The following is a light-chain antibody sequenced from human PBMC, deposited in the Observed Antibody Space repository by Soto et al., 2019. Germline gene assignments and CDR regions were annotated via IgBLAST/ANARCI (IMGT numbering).Light chain of an antibody. V-gene: IGLV1-40*01. J-gene: IGLJ2*01. Sequence: QSVLTQPPSVSGAPGQRVTISCTGSSSNIGAGYDVHWYQQLPRTAPKLLIYGNSNRPSGVPDRFSASKSGTSASLAITGLQTDDEADYYCQSYDSSLSVGVFGAGTKLTVL. CDR2: GNS. CDR1: SSNIGAGYD. CDR3: QSYDSSLSVGV.